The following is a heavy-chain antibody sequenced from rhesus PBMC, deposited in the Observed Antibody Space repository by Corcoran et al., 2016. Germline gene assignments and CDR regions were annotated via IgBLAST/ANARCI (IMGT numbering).Heavy chain of an antibody. CDR1: GYTFTDFY. Sequence: EVQLVQSGTEVKKPGASVKISCKASGYTFTDFYLHWVRQVPEKGLEWVGRVDPEDGEAIHAKKLQDRVTNTEKTSTNTAYRELSSLRSEDTAVYYCATGGGWGQGVLVTVSS. CDR2: VDPEDGEA. J-gene: IGHJ4*01. V-gene: IGHV1-111*01. CDR3: ATGGG.